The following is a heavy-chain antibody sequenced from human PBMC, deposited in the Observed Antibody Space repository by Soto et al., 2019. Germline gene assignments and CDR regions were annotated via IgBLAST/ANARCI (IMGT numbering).Heavy chain of an antibody. V-gene: IGHV1-69*13. J-gene: IGHJ5*02. D-gene: IGHD6-13*01. CDR1: GGTFSSYA. Sequence: GASVKVSCKASGGTFSSYAISWVRQAPGQGLEWMGGIIPIFGTANYAQKFQGRVTITADESTSTAYMELSSLRSEDTAVYYCARDSRTGIAAAGTEWFDPWGQGTLVTVSS. CDR2: IIPIFGTA. CDR3: ARDSRTGIAAAGTEWFDP.